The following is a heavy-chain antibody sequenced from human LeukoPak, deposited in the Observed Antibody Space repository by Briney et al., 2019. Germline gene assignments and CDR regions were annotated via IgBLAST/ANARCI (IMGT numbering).Heavy chain of an antibody. CDR3: ARDRGSLAVSALRTSDY. V-gene: IGHV1-18*01. CDR2: ISVDNNDT. CDR1: GYIFTNYG. Sequence: ASVKVSCKTSGYIFTNYGISWVRQAPGQGLEWVGWISVDNNDTNYAQKFQDRVTMTTDRSSNTAYMELGRLTFDDTAVYYCARDRGSLAVSALRTSDYWGQGTLVTVSS. J-gene: IGHJ4*02. D-gene: IGHD6-19*01.